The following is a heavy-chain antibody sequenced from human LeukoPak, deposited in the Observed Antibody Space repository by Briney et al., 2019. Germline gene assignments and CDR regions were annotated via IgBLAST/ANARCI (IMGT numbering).Heavy chain of an antibody. Sequence: SVKVSCKASGGTFSSYAISWVRQAPGQGLEWMGGIIPIFGTANYAQKFQGRVTITTDESTSTAYMELSSLRSEDTAVYYCASPRDGYNPPFDCWGQGTLVTVSS. J-gene: IGHJ4*02. CDR2: IIPIFGTA. CDR1: GGTFSSYA. D-gene: IGHD5-24*01. CDR3: ASPRDGYNPPFDC. V-gene: IGHV1-69*05.